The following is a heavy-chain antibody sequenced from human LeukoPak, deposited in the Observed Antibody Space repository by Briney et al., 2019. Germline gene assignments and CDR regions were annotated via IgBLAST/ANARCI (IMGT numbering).Heavy chain of an antibody. CDR3: ARGDIVVVPARRYFDY. CDR2: INHSGST. D-gene: IGHD2-2*01. J-gene: IGHJ4*02. V-gene: IGHV4-34*01. CDR1: GGSFSCYY. Sequence: SETLSLTCAVYGGSFSCYYWSWIRQPPGKGLEWIGEINHSGSTNYNPSLKSRVTISVDTSKNQFSLKLSSVTAADTAVYYCARGDIVVVPARRYFDYWGQGTLVTVSS.